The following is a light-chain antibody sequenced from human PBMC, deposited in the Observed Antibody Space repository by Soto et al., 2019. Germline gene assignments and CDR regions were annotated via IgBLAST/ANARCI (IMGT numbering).Light chain of an antibody. V-gene: IGKV3-15*01. J-gene: IGKJ1*01. CDR1: QSISTN. CDR2: GAS. CDR3: QQYNNWPRT. Sequence: EGVMTQSPATLSVPPGERAALSCSASQSISTNVAWYQQNLRQAPMLLIYGASTRAGSIPARCSSSGSGTDFTLTITSLQAEDFAVYYCQQYNNWPRTFGQGTKVDIK.